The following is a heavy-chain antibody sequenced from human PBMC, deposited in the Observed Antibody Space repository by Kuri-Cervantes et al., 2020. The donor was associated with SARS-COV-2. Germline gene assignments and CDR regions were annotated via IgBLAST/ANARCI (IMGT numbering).Heavy chain of an antibody. D-gene: IGHD3-22*01. V-gene: IGHV3-48*02. CDR3: TEVDYYDSSGYVG. J-gene: IGHJ4*02. Sequence: GGSLRLSCAASGFTFSSYSMNWVRQAPGKGLEWVSYISSSSSTIYYADSVKGRFTISRDNAKNSLYLQMNSLRDEDTAVYYCTEVDYYDSSGYVGWGQGTLVTVSS. CDR1: GFTFSSYS. CDR2: ISSSSSTI.